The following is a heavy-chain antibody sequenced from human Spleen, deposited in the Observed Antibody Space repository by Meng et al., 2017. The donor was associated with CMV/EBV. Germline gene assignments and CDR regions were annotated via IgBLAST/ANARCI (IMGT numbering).Heavy chain of an antibody. Sequence: GGSLRLSCAASGFTVSSNYMSWVRQAPGKGLEWVSSISSSSDYISYADSVKGRFTISRDNAKNSLYLQMNSLRAEDTAVYYCARAIVVVPALYYYYGMDVWGQGTTVTVSS. CDR2: ISSSSDYI. CDR3: ARAIVVVPALYYYYGMDV. D-gene: IGHD2-2*01. J-gene: IGHJ6*02. CDR1: GFTVSSNY. V-gene: IGHV3-21*06.